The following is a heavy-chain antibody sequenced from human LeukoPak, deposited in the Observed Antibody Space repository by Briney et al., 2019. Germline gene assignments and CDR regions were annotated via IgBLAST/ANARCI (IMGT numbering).Heavy chain of an antibody. J-gene: IGHJ5*02. V-gene: IGHV3-23*01. CDR2: ISGSGGST. D-gene: IGHD1-1*01. Sequence: PGGSLRLSCAASGFTFSSYGMSWVRQAPGEGLEWVSAISGSGGSTYYADSVKGRFTISRDNSKNTLYLQMNSLRAEDTAVYYCAKDRVRDPWFDPWGQGTLVTVSS. CDR1: GFTFSSYG. CDR3: AKDRVRDPWFDP.